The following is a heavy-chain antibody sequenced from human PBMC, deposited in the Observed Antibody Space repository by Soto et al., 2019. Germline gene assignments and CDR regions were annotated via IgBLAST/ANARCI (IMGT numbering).Heavy chain of an antibody. CDR3: ARDPSKGLVRGNGMDV. J-gene: IGHJ6*02. Sequence: GASVKVSCKASGYTFTSYGISWVRQAPGQGLEWMGWISAYNGNTNYAQKLQGRVTMTTDTSTSTAYMELRSLRSDDTAVYYCARDPSKGLVRGNGMDVWGQGTTVTVSS. D-gene: IGHD1-26*01. V-gene: IGHV1-18*01. CDR1: GYTFTSYG. CDR2: ISAYNGNT.